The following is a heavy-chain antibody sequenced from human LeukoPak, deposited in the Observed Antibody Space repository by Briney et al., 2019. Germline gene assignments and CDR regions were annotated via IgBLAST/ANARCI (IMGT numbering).Heavy chain of an antibody. V-gene: IGHV4-4*07. CDR2: TYTSANT. CDR1: GASISSYY. CDR3: ARGSIVGALSFDN. J-gene: IGHJ4*02. D-gene: IGHD1-26*01. Sequence: PSETLSLTCTVSGASISSYYWSWIRQPAGKGLEWIGRTYTSANTNYSPSFKSRATISIDRSKNQFSLNLPSVTAADTAVYYCARGSIVGALSFDNWGQGTLVAVSS.